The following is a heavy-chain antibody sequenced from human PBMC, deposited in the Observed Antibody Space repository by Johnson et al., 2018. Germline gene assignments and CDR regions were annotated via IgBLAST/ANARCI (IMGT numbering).Heavy chain of an antibody. CDR2: INNDGTKT. V-gene: IGHV3-74*01. J-gene: IGHJ4*02. CDR1: GFASGFTFNSYW. Sequence: VQLQESGGGLVQPGGSLRLSCAASGFASGFTFNSYWMHWVRQVPGKGLVWVSRINNDGTKTYYADSVKGRFTISRDNSKNTLYLQMNTVRAEDTAVYDCARDLGKGRYFHYLGQGTVVTVSS. CDR3: ARDLGKGRYFHY. D-gene: IGHD4-23*01.